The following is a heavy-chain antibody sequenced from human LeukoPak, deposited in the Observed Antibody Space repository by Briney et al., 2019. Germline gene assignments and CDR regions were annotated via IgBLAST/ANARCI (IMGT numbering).Heavy chain of an antibody. V-gene: IGHV3-30*04. J-gene: IGHJ4*02. CDR3: ARDLDDILTGYYKAPGY. CDR2: ISYDGSNK. CDR1: GFTFSSYA. Sequence: GRSLRLSCAASGFTFSSYAMHWVRQAPGKGLEGVAVISYDGSNKYYADSVKGRFTISRDNSKNTLYLQMNSLRAEDTAVYYCARDLDDILTGYYKAPGYWGQGTLVTVSS. D-gene: IGHD3-9*01.